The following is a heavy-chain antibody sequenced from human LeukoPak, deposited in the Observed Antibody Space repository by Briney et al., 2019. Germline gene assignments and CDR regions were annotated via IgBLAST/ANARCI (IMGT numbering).Heavy chain of an antibody. Sequence: GGSLRLSCAASGFTFSSYAMSWVRQAAGKGREWGSAISGSGGRTYYADSGKGWVTISRDNSQTPLYLQMNSLTAEDTAVYYCAKDRVVVVVAATDAFDIWGQGTMVTVSS. CDR2: ISGSGGRT. CDR3: AKDRVVVVVAATDAFDI. V-gene: IGHV3-23*01. J-gene: IGHJ3*02. CDR1: GFTFSSYA. D-gene: IGHD2-15*01.